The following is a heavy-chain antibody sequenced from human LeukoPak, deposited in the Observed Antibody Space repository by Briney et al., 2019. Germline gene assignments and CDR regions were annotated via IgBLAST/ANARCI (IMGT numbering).Heavy chain of an antibody. V-gene: IGHV4-39*07. CDR2: GDYSGGT. CDR3: AREGLAGAFDI. CDR1: GDSFTSVTDY. J-gene: IGHJ3*02. Sequence: SETLSLTCTVSGDSFTSVTDYWAWIRQPPGKGLEWIASGDYSGGTYYNPSLESRVAISADMSKNQISLKLTSVTGADTAVYYCAREGLAGAFDIWGQGTMVTVSS. D-gene: IGHD2-15*01.